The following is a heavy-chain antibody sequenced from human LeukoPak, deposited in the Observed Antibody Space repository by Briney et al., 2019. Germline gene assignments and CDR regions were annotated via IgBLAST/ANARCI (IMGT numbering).Heavy chain of an antibody. Sequence: ASVKVSCKASGYTFTSYGISWVRQAPGQGLEWMGWISAYNGNTNYAQKFQGRVTMTEDTSTDTAYMELSSLRSEDTAVYYCATARVDYYDSSGYLWGQGTLVTVSS. CDR1: GYTFTSYG. CDR3: ATARVDYYDSSGYL. V-gene: IGHV1-18*01. D-gene: IGHD3-22*01. J-gene: IGHJ4*02. CDR2: ISAYNGNT.